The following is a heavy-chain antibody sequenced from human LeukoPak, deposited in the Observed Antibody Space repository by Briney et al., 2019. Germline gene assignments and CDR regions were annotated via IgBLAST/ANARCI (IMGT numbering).Heavy chain of an antibody. CDR3: ASSVVPAAMAYYYMDV. CDR1: GYTFTGYY. D-gene: IGHD2-2*01. CDR2: MNPNSGNT. V-gene: IGHV1-8*03. J-gene: IGHJ6*03. Sequence: ASVKVSCKASGYTFTGYYMHWVRQAPGQGLEWMGWMNPNSGNTGYAQKFQGRVTITADKSTSTAYMELSSLRSEDTAVYYCASSVVPAAMAYYYMDVWGKGTTVTVSS.